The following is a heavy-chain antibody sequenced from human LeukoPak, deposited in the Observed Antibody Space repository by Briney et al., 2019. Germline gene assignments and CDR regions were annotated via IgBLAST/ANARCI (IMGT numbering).Heavy chain of an antibody. Sequence: SGGYLRLSCAASGFTFTTYAMSWVRQAPGKGLEWVSAISGSGGSTYYADSVKGRFTISRDNSKNTLYLQMNSLRAEDTAVYYCAKGPGGSYLNWFDPWGQGTLVTVSS. D-gene: IGHD1-26*01. J-gene: IGHJ5*02. CDR1: GFTFTTYA. CDR3: AKGPGGSYLNWFDP. V-gene: IGHV3-23*01. CDR2: ISGSGGST.